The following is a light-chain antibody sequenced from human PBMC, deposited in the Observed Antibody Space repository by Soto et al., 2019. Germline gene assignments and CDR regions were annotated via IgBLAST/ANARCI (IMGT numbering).Light chain of an antibody. CDR3: QQYSSSPSIT. Sequence: IVMPQSPATLSVSLGERATLSCRASQSVSSYLAWYQQKPGQAPRLLIYDASNRATGIPARFSGSGSGTDFTLTISRLEPEDFAVYYCQQYSSSPSITFGQGTRLEIK. J-gene: IGKJ5*01. CDR1: QSVSSY. CDR2: DAS. V-gene: IGKV3-20*01.